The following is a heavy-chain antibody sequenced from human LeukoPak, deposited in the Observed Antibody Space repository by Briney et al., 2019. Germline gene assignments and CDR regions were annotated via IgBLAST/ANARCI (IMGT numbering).Heavy chain of an antibody. Sequence: GGSLRLSCTASRFTFRSYGMHWVRQAPGKGLEWVAVIWYDGSNKYYADSVKGRFTISRDNSKNTLYLQMNSLRAEDTAVYCCARDVSTHYFDYWGQGTLVTVSS. CDR2: IWYDGSNK. V-gene: IGHV3-33*01. CDR1: RFTFRSYG. CDR3: ARDVSTHYFDY. J-gene: IGHJ4*02.